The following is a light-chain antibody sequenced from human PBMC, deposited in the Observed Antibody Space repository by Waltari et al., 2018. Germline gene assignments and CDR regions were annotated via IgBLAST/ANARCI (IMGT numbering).Light chain of an antibody. CDR1: QDISSY. J-gene: IGKJ4*01. CDR3: QQLLSYPLT. V-gene: IGKV1-9*01. Sequence: DIQLTQSPSFLSTSVGDRVTITCRANQDISSYLAWYNQKPGKAPKLLISAASTLQRAVPSRFSGSGSGTEFTLTISSLQSEGIATYYCQQLLSYPLTFGGGTKVEIK. CDR2: AAS.